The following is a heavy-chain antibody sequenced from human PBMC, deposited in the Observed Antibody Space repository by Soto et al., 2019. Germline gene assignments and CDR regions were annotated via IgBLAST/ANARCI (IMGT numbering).Heavy chain of an antibody. V-gene: IGHV1-18*04. CDR3: ARGPRYCSSSTCFAGVNWFDP. CDR1: GYIFTSFG. J-gene: IGHJ5*02. CDR2: ISGFNGNT. Sequence: ASVKVSCKASGYIFTSFGISWVRQAPGQGLEWMGWISGFNGNTKYAQKVQGRVTMTTDTSANTAYMELRSLTSDDTAVYYCARGPRYCSSSTCFAGVNWFDPWGQGTPVTVSS. D-gene: IGHD2-2*01.